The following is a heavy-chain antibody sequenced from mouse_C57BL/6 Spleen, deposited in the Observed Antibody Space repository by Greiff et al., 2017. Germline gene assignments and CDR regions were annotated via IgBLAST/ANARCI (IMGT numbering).Heavy chain of an antibody. CDR3: ARSGTTAVVATGLGG. CDR1: GYTFTSYW. D-gene: IGHD1-1*01. J-gene: IGHJ2*01. CDR2: IDPSDSNT. V-gene: IGHV1-59*01. Sequence: QVQLQQPGAELVRPGASVKLSCTASGYTFTSYWMHWVKQRPGQGLEWIGVIDPSDSNTNYNQKFKGKATLTVDTSSSTPYMQLSSLTSEDSAVYYCARSGTTAVVATGLGGWGKGTTLTVSS.